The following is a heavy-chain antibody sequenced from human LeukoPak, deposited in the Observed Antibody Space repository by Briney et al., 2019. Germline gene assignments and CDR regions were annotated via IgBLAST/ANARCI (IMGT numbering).Heavy chain of an antibody. CDR3: AKDLIFGVVIYYFDY. CDR2: ISGSGGST. D-gene: IGHD3-3*01. Sequence: GGSLRLSCAASGFTFSSYAMSWARQAPGKGLEWVSAISGSGGSTYYADSVKGRFTISRDNSKNTLYLQMNSLRAEDTAVYYCAKDLIFGVVIYYFDYWGQGTLVTVSS. V-gene: IGHV3-23*01. J-gene: IGHJ4*02. CDR1: GFTFSSYA.